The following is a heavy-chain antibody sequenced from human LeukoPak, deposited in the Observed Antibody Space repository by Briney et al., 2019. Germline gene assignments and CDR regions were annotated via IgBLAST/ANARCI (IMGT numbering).Heavy chain of an antibody. Sequence: GASVKVSCKASGYTFTSYGISWVRQAPGQGLEWMGWISAYNGNTNYARKLQGRVTMTTDTSTSTAYMELRSLRSDDTAVYYCARDRGGYCSSTSCYQDNTFDYWGQGTLVTVSS. D-gene: IGHD2-2*01. V-gene: IGHV1-18*04. J-gene: IGHJ4*02. CDR1: GYTFTSYG. CDR3: ARDRGGYCSSTSCYQDNTFDY. CDR2: ISAYNGNT.